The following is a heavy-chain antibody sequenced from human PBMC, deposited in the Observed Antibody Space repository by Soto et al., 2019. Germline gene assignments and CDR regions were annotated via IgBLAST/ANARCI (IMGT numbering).Heavy chain of an antibody. V-gene: IGHV1-3*01. CDR3: ARESDSDYDDFPWFDP. CDR2: INAGNGNT. J-gene: IGHJ5*02. Sequence: ASVKVSCKASGYTFTSYAMHWVRQAPGQRLEWMGWINAGNGNTKYSQKFQGRVTIARDTSASTAYMELSSLRSEDTAVYFCARESDSDYDDFPWFDPWGQGTLVTVSS. D-gene: IGHD4-17*01. CDR1: GYTFTSYA.